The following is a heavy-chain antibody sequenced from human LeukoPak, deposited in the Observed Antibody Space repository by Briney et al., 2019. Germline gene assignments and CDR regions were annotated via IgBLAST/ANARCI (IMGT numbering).Heavy chain of an antibody. D-gene: IGHD4-17*01. V-gene: IGHV3-23*01. CDR1: GFIFREYA. J-gene: IGHJ3*02. CDR3: ARDPNGDYIGAFDN. Sequence: GSLRLSCAASGFIFREYAMTWVRQAPGKGLEWVSSITASDYTTYADSVKGRFTISRDNSKNTLDLQMDSLRGDDTALYHCARDPNGDYIGAFDNWGQGTMVTVSS. CDR2: ITASDYTT.